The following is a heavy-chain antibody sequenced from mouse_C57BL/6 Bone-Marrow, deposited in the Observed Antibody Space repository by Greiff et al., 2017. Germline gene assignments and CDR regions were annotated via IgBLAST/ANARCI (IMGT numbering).Heavy chain of an antibody. J-gene: IGHJ2*01. Sequence: VQLKESGAELVRPGASVKLSCTASGFNIKDDYMHWVKQRPEQGLEWIGWIDPENGDTEYASKFQGKATITADTSSNTAYLQLSSLTSEDTAVYYCTTVDYDYFDYWGQGTTLTVS. CDR1: GFNIKDDY. V-gene: IGHV14-4*01. CDR2: IDPENGDT. D-gene: IGHD2-4*01. CDR3: TTVDYDYFDY.